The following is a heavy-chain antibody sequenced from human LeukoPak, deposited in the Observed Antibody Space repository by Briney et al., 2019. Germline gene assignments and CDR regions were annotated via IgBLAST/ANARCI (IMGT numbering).Heavy chain of an antibody. Sequence: GESLKISCKGSGYSFTSYWIGWVRQMPGKGLEWMGIIYPGDSDTRYSPSFQGQVTISADKSTTTAYLQWSSLKASDTAMYYCARRWAIAAAANGAFDIWGQGTMVTVSS. V-gene: IGHV5-51*01. CDR3: ARRWAIAAAANGAFDI. D-gene: IGHD6-13*01. CDR1: GYSFTSYW. CDR2: IYPGDSDT. J-gene: IGHJ3*02.